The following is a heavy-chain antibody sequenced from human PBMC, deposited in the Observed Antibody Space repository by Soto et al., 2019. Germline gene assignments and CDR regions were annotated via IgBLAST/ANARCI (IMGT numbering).Heavy chain of an antibody. J-gene: IGHJ4*02. CDR3: AREGRAAREEAPTFIDY. V-gene: IGHV1-18*04. CDR2: ISAYNGNT. Sequence: QVQLVQSGAEVKKPGASVKVSCKASGYTFTSYGISWVRQAPGQGLEWMGWISAYNGNTNYAQKLQGRVTMTTDTSTSTAYLELRSLRSDDTAVYYCAREGRAAREEAPTFIDYWGQGTLVTVSS. D-gene: IGHD6-6*01. CDR1: GYTFTSYG.